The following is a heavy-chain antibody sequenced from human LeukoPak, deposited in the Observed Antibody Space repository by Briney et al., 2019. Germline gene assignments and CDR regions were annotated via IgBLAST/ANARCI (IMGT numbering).Heavy chain of an antibody. Sequence: PGGSLRLSCGASGFIFNTNYMSWVRQAPGKGLEWVSVTNSGGNTYHADSVKGRFTISRDNSKNTLYLQLNSLRAEDTAVYYCAQTTSGWYIGSFNIWGQGTMVLVSS. V-gene: IGHV3-66*01. CDR3: AQTTSGWYIGSFNI. CDR1: GFIFNTNY. D-gene: IGHD6-19*01. J-gene: IGHJ3*02. CDR2: TNSGGNT.